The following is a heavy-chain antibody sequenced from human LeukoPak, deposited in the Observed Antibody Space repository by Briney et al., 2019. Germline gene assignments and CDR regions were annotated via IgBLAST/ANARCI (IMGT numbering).Heavy chain of an antibody. D-gene: IGHD6-6*01. CDR3: ARDSRWDCSSFDY. Sequence: SETLSLTCTVSGGSISSYYWSWIRQPPGKGLEWIGYLYYSGSTNYNPSLRSRVTISVDTSKNQFSLNLSSVTAADTAVYYCARDSRWDCSSFDYWGQGTLVTVSS. CDR1: GGSISSYY. CDR2: LYYSGST. J-gene: IGHJ4*02. V-gene: IGHV4-59*01.